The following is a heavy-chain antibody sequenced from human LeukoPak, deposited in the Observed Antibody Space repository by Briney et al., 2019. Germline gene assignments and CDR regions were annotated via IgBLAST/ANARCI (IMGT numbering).Heavy chain of an antibody. V-gene: IGHV4-59*08. Sequence: PSETLSLTCTVSGGSISSYYWSWIRQPPGKGLEWIGYIYYSGSTNYNPSLKSRVTISVDTSKNQFPLKLSSVTAADTAVYYCARWDPLGGKTYYFDYWGQGTLVTVSS. CDR1: GGSISSYY. D-gene: IGHD4-23*01. CDR3: ARWDPLGGKTYYFDY. CDR2: IYYSGST. J-gene: IGHJ4*02.